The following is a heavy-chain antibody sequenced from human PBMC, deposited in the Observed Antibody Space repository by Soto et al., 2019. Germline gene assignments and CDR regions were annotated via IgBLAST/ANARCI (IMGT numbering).Heavy chain of an antibody. CDR3: ARPPSIINYPMDV. D-gene: IGHD3-10*01. CDR1: GGSINSGGYY. Sequence: SETLSLTCTVSGGSINSGGYYWSWIRQHPGQGPEWIGYIYYSGRTYYNPSLESRSSISVDTSKNQFSLKIHSVTAADTAVYFCARPPSIINYPMDVWGPGTTVTVSS. V-gene: IGHV4-31*03. CDR2: IYYSGRT. J-gene: IGHJ6*02.